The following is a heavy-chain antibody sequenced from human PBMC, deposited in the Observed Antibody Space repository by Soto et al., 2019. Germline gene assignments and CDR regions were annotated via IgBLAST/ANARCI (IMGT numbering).Heavy chain of an antibody. D-gene: IGHD5-12*01. CDR1: GYTFTSYG. J-gene: IGHJ4*02. Sequence: QVQLVQSGAEVKKPGASVKVSCKASGYTFTSYGINWVRQAPGQGLEWMGWISAYNGNTHYAQQLQGRATMTTDTSTSTASMELTSLRSDATAVYYCARVQSGSAFAYWGQGTLVTVSS. CDR3: ARVQSGSAFAY. V-gene: IGHV1-18*01. CDR2: ISAYNGNT.